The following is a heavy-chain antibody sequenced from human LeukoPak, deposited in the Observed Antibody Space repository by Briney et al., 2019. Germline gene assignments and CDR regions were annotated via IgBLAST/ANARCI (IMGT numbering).Heavy chain of an antibody. J-gene: IGHJ3*02. CDR3: AKDLRSYCGGDCYRHDAFDI. D-gene: IGHD2-21*02. CDR2: ISYDGSNK. V-gene: IGHV3-30-3*01. CDR1: GFTFSSYA. Sequence: GGSLRLSCAASGFTFSSYAMHWVRQAPGKGLEWVAVISYDGSNKYYADSVKGRFTISRDNSKNTLYLQMNSLRAEDTAVYYCAKDLRSYCGGDCYRHDAFDIWGQGTMVTVSS.